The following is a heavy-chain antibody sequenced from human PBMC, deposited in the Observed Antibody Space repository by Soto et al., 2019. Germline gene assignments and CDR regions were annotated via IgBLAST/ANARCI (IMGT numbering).Heavy chain of an antibody. CDR1: GGSISSGGYS. V-gene: IGHV4-30-2*01. CDR2: IYHSGST. Sequence: SETLSLTCAVSGGSISSGGYSWSWIRQPPGKGLEWIGYIYHSGSTYYNPSLKSRVTISVDRSKNQFSLKLSSVTAADTAVYYCAGYSFYYYYGMDVWGQGTTVTVSS. CDR3: AGYSFYYYYGMDV. J-gene: IGHJ6*02. D-gene: IGHD3-22*01.